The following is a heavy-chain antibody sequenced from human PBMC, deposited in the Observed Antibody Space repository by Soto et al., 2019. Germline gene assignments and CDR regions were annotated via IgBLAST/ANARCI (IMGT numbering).Heavy chain of an antibody. CDR3: ARDSRYCISTSCYRDYYYGMDV. J-gene: IGHJ6*02. D-gene: IGHD2-2*01. CDR1: GCSISSGDYY. Sequence: SETLSLTCTVSGCSISSGDYYWSWIRQPPGKGLEWIGYIYYSGSTYYNPSLKSRVTISVDTSKNQFSLKLSSVTAADTAVYYCARDSRYCISTSCYRDYYYGMDVWGQGTTVTVSS. CDR2: IYYSGST. V-gene: IGHV4-30-4*01.